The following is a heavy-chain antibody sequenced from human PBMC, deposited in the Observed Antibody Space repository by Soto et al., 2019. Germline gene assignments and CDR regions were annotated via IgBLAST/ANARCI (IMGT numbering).Heavy chain of an antibody. Sequence: GGSLRLSCAASGFTFNNYWMHWVRQAPGKGLVWVSRIDSDGSHTNYADAVRGRFTMSRDNAKNTLYLHMSTVRAEDTAVYYCARAEGGSYHYWGQGTLVTVSS. CDR1: GFTFNNYW. CDR2: IDSDGSHT. J-gene: IGHJ4*02. V-gene: IGHV3-74*01. CDR3: ARAEGGSYHY. D-gene: IGHD1-26*01.